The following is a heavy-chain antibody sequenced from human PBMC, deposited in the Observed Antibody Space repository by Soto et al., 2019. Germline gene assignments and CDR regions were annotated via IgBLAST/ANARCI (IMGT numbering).Heavy chain of an antibody. CDR1: GFTFSSIW. V-gene: IGHV3-7*01. CDR2: IKQDGSEK. CDR3: ARGLVPY. Sequence: PGGSLRLSCEAPGFTFSSIWMSWVRQAPGKGLEWVANIKQDGSEKYYVDSVKGRFTISRDNAKNSLYLQMNSLRAEDTAVYYCARGLVPYWGQGTLVTVSS. J-gene: IGHJ4*02.